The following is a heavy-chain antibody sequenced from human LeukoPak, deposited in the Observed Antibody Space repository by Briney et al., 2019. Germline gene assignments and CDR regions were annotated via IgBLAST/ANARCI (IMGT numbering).Heavy chain of an antibody. CDR1: GFTFSSYA. J-gene: IGHJ6*02. CDR3: AKDPFRLRDYYYYGMDV. D-gene: IGHD5-12*01. Sequence: GGSLRLSCAASGFTFSSYAMSWVRQAPGKGLEWVSAISGSGGSTYYADSVKGRFTFSRDNSKNTLYLQMNSLRAEDTAVYYCAKDPFRLRDYYYYGMDVWGQGTTVTVSS. V-gene: IGHV3-23*01. CDR2: ISGSGGST.